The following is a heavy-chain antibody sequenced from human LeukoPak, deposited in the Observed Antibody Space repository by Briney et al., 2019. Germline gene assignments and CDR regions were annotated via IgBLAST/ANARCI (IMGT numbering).Heavy chain of an antibody. CDR1: GGSISSGSYY. J-gene: IGHJ3*02. CDR3: ARDWIAVAGTVGRAFDI. CDR2: IYTSGST. Sequence: PSETLSLXCTVSGGSISSGSYYWIWIRQPAGKGLEWIGRIYTSGSTNYNPSLKSRVTISVDTSKNQFSLKLSSVTAADTAVYYCARDWIAVAGTVGRAFDIWGQGTMVTVSS. V-gene: IGHV4-61*02. D-gene: IGHD6-19*01.